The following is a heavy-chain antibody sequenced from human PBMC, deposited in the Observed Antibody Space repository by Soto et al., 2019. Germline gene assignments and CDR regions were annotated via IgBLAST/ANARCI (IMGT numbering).Heavy chain of an antibody. CDR1: GFTFSSHA. J-gene: IGHJ4*02. Sequence: EVQLLESGGGLVQPGGSLRLSCAASGFTFSSHAMSWVRQAPGKGLEWVSAISGTGGSTYYADSVKGRFTISRDNSKNSLYLQMNSLRAEDTAVYYCARDGYYYDSSGYYYTPIRFDYWGQGTLVTVSS. CDR3: ARDGYYYDSSGYYYTPIRFDY. D-gene: IGHD3-22*01. CDR2: ISGTGGST. V-gene: IGHV3-23*01.